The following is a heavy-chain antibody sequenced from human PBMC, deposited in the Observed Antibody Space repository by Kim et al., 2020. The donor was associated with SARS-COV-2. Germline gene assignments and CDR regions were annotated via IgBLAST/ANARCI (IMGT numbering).Heavy chain of an antibody. D-gene: IGHD3-3*01. CDR2: ISSSSSYT. Sequence: GGSLRLSCAASGFTFSDYYMSWIRQAPGKGLEWVSYISSSSSYTNYADSVKGRFTISRDNAKNSLYLQMNSLRAEDTAVYYCARGGYDFWSGLNYYYYGMDVWGQGTTVTVSS. CDR3: ARGGYDFWSGLNYYYYGMDV. V-gene: IGHV3-11*06. CDR1: GFTFSDYY. J-gene: IGHJ6*02.